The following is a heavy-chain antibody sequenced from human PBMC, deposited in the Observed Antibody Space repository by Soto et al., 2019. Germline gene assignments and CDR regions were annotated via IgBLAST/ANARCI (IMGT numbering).Heavy chain of an antibody. CDR2: INIDGSYT. D-gene: IGHD1-26*01. CDR1: GFTFSNYW. CDR3: ATHSSGTTYYYMDV. J-gene: IGHJ6*03. Sequence: GSLRLSCAASGFTFSNYWMHWVRQAPGKGLVWVSRINIDGSYTTYADSVKGRFTMSRDNAKNTLYLQMNSLRAEDTAVYYCATHSSGTTYYYMDVWGKGTAVTVSS. V-gene: IGHV3-74*03.